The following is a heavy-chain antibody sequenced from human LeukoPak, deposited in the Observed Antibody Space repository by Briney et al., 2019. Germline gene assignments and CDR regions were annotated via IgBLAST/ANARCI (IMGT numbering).Heavy chain of an antibody. Sequence: GASVKVSCKASGYTFTGYYMHWVRQAPGQGLEWMGWINPNSGGTNYAQKFQGRVTMTRDTSISTAYMELSRLRSDDTAVYYCARVNVYGPYTEEGIAAAGTVSFDYWGQGTLVTVSS. CDR1: GYTFTGYY. J-gene: IGHJ4*02. CDR3: ARVNVYGPYTEEGIAAAGTVSFDY. V-gene: IGHV1-2*02. CDR2: INPNSGGT. D-gene: IGHD6-13*01.